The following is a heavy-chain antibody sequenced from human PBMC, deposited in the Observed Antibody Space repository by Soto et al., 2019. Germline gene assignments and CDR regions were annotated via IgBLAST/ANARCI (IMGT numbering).Heavy chain of an antibody. CDR1: GSSISSSTYY. Sequence: SQTLSLTCTVSGSSISSSTYYWGWIRQPPGKELERIRRIYYSGSTYYSPSLTSRLTISADTSKNQISLQLSSVTAADTAVYYCAREGDGYKLPTFDYWGQGTLVTVSS. V-gene: IGHV4-39*02. J-gene: IGHJ4*02. CDR2: IYYSGST. CDR3: AREGDGYKLPTFDY. D-gene: IGHD5-18*01.